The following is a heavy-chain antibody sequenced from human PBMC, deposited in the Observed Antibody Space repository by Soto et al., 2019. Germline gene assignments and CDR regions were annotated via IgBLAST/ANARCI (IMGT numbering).Heavy chain of an antibody. D-gene: IGHD2-15*01. CDR2: ISGSGGST. V-gene: IGHV3-23*01. CDR3: ANDLGYCSGGSCYSAFDY. J-gene: IGHJ4*02. CDR1: GFTFSSYA. Sequence: GGSLRLSCAASGFTFSSYAMSWVRQAPGKGLEWVSAISGSGGSTYYADSVKGRCTISRDISKNTLYLQMNSLRAEDTAVYYCANDLGYCSGGSCYSAFDYWGQGTLVTVSS.